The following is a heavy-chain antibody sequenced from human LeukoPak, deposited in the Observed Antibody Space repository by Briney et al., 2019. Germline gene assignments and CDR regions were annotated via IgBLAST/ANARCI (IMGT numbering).Heavy chain of an antibody. V-gene: IGHV1-24*01. Sequence: ASVKVSCKVSGYTLTELSMHWVRQAPGKGLEWMGGSDPEDGETIYAQKFQGRVTMTEDTSTDTAYMELSSLRSEDTAVYYCATGEYYYDSSGYYLYYFDYWGQGTLVTVSS. CDR1: GYTLTELS. J-gene: IGHJ4*02. CDR2: SDPEDGET. D-gene: IGHD3-22*01. CDR3: ATGEYYYDSSGYYLYYFDY.